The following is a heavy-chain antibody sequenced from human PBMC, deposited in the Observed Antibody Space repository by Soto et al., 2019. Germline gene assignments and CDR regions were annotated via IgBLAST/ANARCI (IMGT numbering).Heavy chain of an antibody. CDR2: IIPIFGTA. V-gene: IGHV1-69*06. CDR1: GGTFSSYA. J-gene: IGHJ6*02. D-gene: IGHD2-2*01. Sequence: GASVKVSCKASGGTFSSYAISWVRQAPGQGLEWMGGIIPIFGTANYAQKFQGRVTITADKSTSTAYMELSSLRSEDTAVYYCALVVPGPYGMDVWGQGTTVTVSS. CDR3: ALVVPGPYGMDV.